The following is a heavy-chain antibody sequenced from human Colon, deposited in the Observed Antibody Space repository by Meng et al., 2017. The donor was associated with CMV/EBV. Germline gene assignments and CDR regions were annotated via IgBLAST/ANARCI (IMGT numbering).Heavy chain of an antibody. D-gene: IGHD5-24*01. CDR1: GGSISSSSYY. V-gene: IGHV4-39*07. CDR3: ARDGREGYNYYYFDN. Sequence: SETLSLTCTVSGGSISSSSYYWGWIRQPPGKGLEWIGSIYYSGSTYYNPSLKSRVTISVDTSKNQFSLKLSSVTAADTAVYYCARDGREGYNYYYFDNWGQGMLVTVSS. J-gene: IGHJ4*02. CDR2: IYYSGST.